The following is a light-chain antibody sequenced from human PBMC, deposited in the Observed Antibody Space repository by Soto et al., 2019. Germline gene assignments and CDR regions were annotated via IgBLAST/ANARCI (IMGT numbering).Light chain of an antibody. Sequence: ELTQSPSVSVAPGQTARITCGGNNIGSKNVHWFQQRPGQAPVLVVFDDDDRPSGIPDRFSGSNSGNTATLTISRVEAGDEADYYCQVWDSSVLHHVFGTGTKVTVL. V-gene: IGLV3-21*02. CDR3: QVWDSSVLHHV. CDR2: DDD. CDR1: NIGSKN. J-gene: IGLJ1*01.